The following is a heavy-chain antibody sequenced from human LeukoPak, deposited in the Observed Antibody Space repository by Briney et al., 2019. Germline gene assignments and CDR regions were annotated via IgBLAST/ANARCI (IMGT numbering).Heavy chain of an antibody. CDR1: GYTFTSYG. Sequence: ASVKVSCKASGYTFTSYGISWVRQAPGQGLEWMGWISAYNGNTNYAQKLQGRVTMTTDTSTSTAYVELRSLRSDDTAVYYCARDDYGDYETSYYYYGMDVWGKGTTVTVSS. V-gene: IGHV1-18*04. CDR3: ARDDYGDYETSYYYYGMDV. D-gene: IGHD4-17*01. J-gene: IGHJ6*04. CDR2: ISAYNGNT.